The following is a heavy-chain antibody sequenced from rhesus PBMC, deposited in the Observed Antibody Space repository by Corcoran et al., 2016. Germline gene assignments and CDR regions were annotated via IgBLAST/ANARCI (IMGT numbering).Heavy chain of an antibody. D-gene: IGHD3-16*01. CDR3: ARNPPGDYSGSYSFDY. J-gene: IGHJ4*01. Sequence: QVQLQESGPGLVKPSETLSLTCGVSGGSISSGYGWSWIRQPPGKGLDWIGYIYGSSGNTYYHPSLKSRVTISKDASKNQFALKLSSVTAADTAVYDCARNPPGDYSGSYSFDYWGQGVLVTVSS. CDR2: IYGSSGNT. CDR1: GGSISSGYG. V-gene: IGHV4S7*01.